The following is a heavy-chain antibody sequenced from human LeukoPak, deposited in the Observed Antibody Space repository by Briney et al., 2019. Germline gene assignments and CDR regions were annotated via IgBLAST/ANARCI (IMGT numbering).Heavy chain of an antibody. D-gene: IGHD4-17*01. CDR1: GFTFSSYS. CDR2: ISSSSSYI. J-gene: IGHJ4*02. CDR3: ARGHYDYFDY. Sequence: GGSLRLSCAASGFTFSSYSMNWVRQAPGKGLEWVSSISSSSSYIYYADSVKGRFTTSRDNAKNSLYLQMNSLRAEDTAAYYCARGHYDYFDYWGQGTLVTVSS. V-gene: IGHV3-21*01.